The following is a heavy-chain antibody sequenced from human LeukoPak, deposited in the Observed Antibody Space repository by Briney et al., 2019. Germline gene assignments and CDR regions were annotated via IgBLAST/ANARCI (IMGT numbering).Heavy chain of an antibody. D-gene: IGHD1-26*01. V-gene: IGHV3-23*01. Sequence: GGSLRLSCAASEFTFNTYAMSWVRQAPGKGLEWVSGISESGSSTYYADSVKGRFTISRDNAKNTLYLQMNSLRAEDTAVYYCARGGGFVGARYFDYWGQGTLVTVSS. J-gene: IGHJ4*02. CDR2: ISESGSST. CDR1: EFTFNTYA. CDR3: ARGGGFVGARYFDY.